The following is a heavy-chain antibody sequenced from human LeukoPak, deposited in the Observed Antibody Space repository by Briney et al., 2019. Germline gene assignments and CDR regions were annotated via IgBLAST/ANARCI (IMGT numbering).Heavy chain of an antibody. V-gene: IGHV1-2*02. CDR1: GYTFTGYY. CDR3: ARDAIVRDYSNSDY. D-gene: IGHD4-11*01. Sequence: ASVRVSCKASGYTFTGYYIHWVRQAPGQGLEWMGWINPNSGGTNYAQKFQGRVTMTRDTSISTAYMELSRLTSDDTAVYYCARDAIVRDYSNSDYWGQGTLVTVSS. CDR2: INPNSGGT. J-gene: IGHJ4*02.